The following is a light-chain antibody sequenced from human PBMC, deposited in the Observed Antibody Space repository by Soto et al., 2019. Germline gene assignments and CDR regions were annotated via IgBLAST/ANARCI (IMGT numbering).Light chain of an antibody. V-gene: IGKV1-39*01. CDR2: AAS. J-gene: IGKJ5*01. CDR1: QSISSY. CDR3: QQYGSLIT. Sequence: DIQMTQSPSSLSASVGDRVTITCRASQSISSYLNWYQQKPGKAPKLLIYAASSLQSGVPSRFSGSGSGTDFTLTINRLEPEDSAVYYCQQYGSLITFGQGTRREIK.